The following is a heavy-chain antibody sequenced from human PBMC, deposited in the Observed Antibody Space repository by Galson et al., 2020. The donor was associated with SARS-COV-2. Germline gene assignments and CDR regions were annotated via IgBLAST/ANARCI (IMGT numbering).Heavy chain of an antibody. D-gene: IGHD3-22*01. Sequence: SVKVSCKASGGPFSNYTISWVRQAPGQGLEWMGRVIPMLALANSAPKFQARVTITADTSTSTAYMELSSLRSEDTAVYYCARAKGDYYDSSGYYTLDYAFDIWGQGTVVTVSS. V-gene: IGHV1-69*02. CDR2: VIPMLALA. CDR3: ARAKGDYYDSSGYYTLDYAFDI. CDR1: GGPFSNYT. J-gene: IGHJ3*02.